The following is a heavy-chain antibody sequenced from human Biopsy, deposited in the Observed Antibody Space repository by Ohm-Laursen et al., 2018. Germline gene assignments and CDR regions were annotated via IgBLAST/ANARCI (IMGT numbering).Heavy chain of an antibody. V-gene: IGHV3-30*03. J-gene: IGHJ4*02. CDR3: ARDQRGPSLLEAKLTPNYFDY. D-gene: IGHD1-1*01. Sequence: SLRLSCAASGFTFRDWGMLWVRQAPDKGLERVALISYDGSNKYYADSVKGRFTISRDNSKNTLHLQMNSLRAEDTAIYYCARDQRGPSLLEAKLTPNYFDYWGRGSLVTVSS. CDR2: ISYDGSNK. CDR1: GFTFRDWG.